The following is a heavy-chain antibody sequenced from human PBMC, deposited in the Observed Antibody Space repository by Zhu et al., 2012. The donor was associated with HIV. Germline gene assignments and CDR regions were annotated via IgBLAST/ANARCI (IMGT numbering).Heavy chain of an antibody. CDR1: GGSFSGYY. D-gene: IGHD3-10*01. CDR3: ARDYYGSGSYYNDDYFDY. V-gene: IGHV4-34*01. CDR2: INHSGST. Sequence: QVQLQQWGAGLLKPSETLSLTCAVYGGSFSGYYWSWIRQPPGKGLEWIGEINHSGSTNYNPSLKSRVTISVDTSKNQFSLKLSSATAADTAVYYCARDYYGSGSYYNDDYFDYWGQGTLVTVSS. J-gene: IGHJ4*02.